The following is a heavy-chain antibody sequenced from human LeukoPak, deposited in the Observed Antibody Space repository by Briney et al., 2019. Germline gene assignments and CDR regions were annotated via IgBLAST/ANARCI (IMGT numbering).Heavy chain of an antibody. CDR2: IYHSGST. Sequence: SSETLSLTCTVSGYSISSGYYWGWIRQPPGKGLEWIGSIYHSGSTYYNPSLKSRVTISVDTSKNQFSLKLSSVTAADTAVYYCARTDTVRYYFDYWGQGTLVTVSS. V-gene: IGHV4-38-2*02. D-gene: IGHD5-18*01. CDR1: GYSISSGYY. J-gene: IGHJ4*02. CDR3: ARTDTVRYYFDY.